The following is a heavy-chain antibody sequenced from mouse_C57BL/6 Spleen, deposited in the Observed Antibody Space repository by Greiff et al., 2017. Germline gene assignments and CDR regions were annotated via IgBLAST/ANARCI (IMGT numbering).Heavy chain of an antibody. V-gene: IGHV1-26*01. CDR3: ARWGPEAMDY. CDR1: GYTFTDYY. Sequence: VQLQQSGPELVKPGASVKISCKASGYTFTDYYMNWVKQSHGKSLEWIGDINPNNGGTSYNQKFKGKATLTVDKSSSTAYMELRSLTSEDSAVYYCARWGPEAMDYWGQGTSVTVSS. CDR2: INPNNGGT. J-gene: IGHJ4*01.